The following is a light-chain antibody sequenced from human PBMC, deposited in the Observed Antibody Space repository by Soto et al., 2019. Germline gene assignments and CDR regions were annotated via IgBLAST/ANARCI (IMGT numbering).Light chain of an antibody. J-gene: IGLJ3*02. CDR1: SSDIGYYNY. Sequence: QSALTQPASVSGSPGQPITISCAGTSSDIGYYNYVSWYQQHPGKAPKLMIYQVSHRPSGVSNRFSDSKSGYTASLTISGLQAEDEADYHCTSFTSSNTWVFGGGTKVTVL. V-gene: IGLV2-14*01. CDR2: QVS. CDR3: TSFTSSNTWV.